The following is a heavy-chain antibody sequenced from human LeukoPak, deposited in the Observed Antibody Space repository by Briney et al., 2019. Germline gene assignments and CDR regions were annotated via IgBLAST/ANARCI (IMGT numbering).Heavy chain of an antibody. CDR1: GGSFSGYY. V-gene: IGHV4-34*01. CDR3: ARLLRGGRDTPMVTMVVVRAKSGAFDI. D-gene: IGHD5-18*01. Sequence: ASGTLSLTCAVYGGSFSGYYWSWIRQPPGKGLEWIGEINHSGSTNYNPSLKSRVTISVDTSKNQFSLKLSSVTAADTAVYYCARLLRGGRDTPMVTMVVVRAKSGAFDIWGQGTMVTVSS. CDR2: INHSGST. J-gene: IGHJ3*02.